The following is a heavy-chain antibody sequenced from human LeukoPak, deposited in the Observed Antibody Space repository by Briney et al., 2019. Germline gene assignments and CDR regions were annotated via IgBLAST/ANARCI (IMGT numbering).Heavy chain of an antibody. D-gene: IGHD4/OR15-4a*01. CDR2: ITGSAART. J-gene: IGHJ5*02. CDR1: GLTFSSYA. CDR3: AKHYGATSTWFDP. Sequence: PGGSLRLSCAASGLTFSSYAMTCVRQAPGKGLEWVSSITGSAARTYYADSVKGRFTISRDNSKNTLYLQMSSLRAEDTALYYCAKHYGATSTWFDPWGLGTLVTVSS. V-gene: IGHV3-23*01.